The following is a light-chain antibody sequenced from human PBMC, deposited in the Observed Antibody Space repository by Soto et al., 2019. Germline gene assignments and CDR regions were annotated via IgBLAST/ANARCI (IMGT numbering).Light chain of an antibody. V-gene: IGKV3-20*01. Sequence: EIVLTQSPGTLSLSPGERATLSCRASQSVSSNYLAWYQQRPGQAPRLLIFGASNRATGIPDRFSGSGSGTDLTSTISILEPEDFEVYWCQLHGTCTSGWTFGQGTRLEIK. CDR1: QSVSSNY. J-gene: IGKJ2*02. CDR2: GAS. CDR3: QLHGTCTSGWT.